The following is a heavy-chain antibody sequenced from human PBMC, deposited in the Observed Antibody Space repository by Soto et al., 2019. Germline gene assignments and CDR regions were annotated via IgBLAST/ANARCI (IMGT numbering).Heavy chain of an antibody. Sequence: QVHLVQSGAEVKKPGASVKVSCKGSGYAFTTYGITWVRQAPGQGLEWMGWINAHNGNTNYAQKLQGRVTVTRDTYTSTAYMELRSLRSDDTAVYYCARGRYGDYWGQGALVTVSS. D-gene: IGHD1-1*01. CDR3: ARGRYGDY. J-gene: IGHJ4*02. CDR2: INAHNGNT. V-gene: IGHV1-18*01. CDR1: GYAFTTYG.